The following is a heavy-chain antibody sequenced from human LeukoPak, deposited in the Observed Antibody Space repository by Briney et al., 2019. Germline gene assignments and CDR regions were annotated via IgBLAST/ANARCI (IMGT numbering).Heavy chain of an antibody. Sequence: GGSLRLSCAASGFTFSSYGMHWVRQAPGKGLEWVAVISYDGSNKYYADSVKGRFTISRDNSKNTLYLQMNSLRAEDTAVYYCAKQDYDLFGELSYWGQGTLVTVSS. J-gene: IGHJ4*02. D-gene: IGHD3-10*02. CDR2: ISYDGSNK. CDR1: GFTFSSYG. V-gene: IGHV3-30*18. CDR3: AKQDYDLFGELSY.